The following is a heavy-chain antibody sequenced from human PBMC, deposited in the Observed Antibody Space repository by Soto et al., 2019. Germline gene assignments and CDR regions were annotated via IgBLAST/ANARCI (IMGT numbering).Heavy chain of an antibody. V-gene: IGHV1-8*01. Sequence: QGQLVQSGAEVKKPGASVKVSCRPSGYTFTTYDINWVRQAPGQVLEWLGWVILNRGAGGNAQRVQGRVTMTGDTSINTVYMELSDPRPEDTALFYFATYYKGAGFTGWGRGALVSVSS. CDR2: VILNRGAG. J-gene: IGHJ4*02. D-gene: IGHD2-21*01. CDR1: GYTFTTYD. CDR3: ATYYKGAGFTG.